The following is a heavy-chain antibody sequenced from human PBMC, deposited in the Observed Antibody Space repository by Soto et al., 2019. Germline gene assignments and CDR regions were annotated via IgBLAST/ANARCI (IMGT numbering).Heavy chain of an antibody. CDR1: GFTFSSYA. V-gene: IGHV3-30-3*01. CDR2: ISYDGSNK. J-gene: IGHJ2*01. Sequence: QVQLVESGGGVVQPGRSLRLSCAASGFTFSSYAMHWVRQAPGKGLEWVAVISYDGSNKYYADSVKGRFTNSRDNFKNTLYLQMNSLRAEDTAVYYCARDRGRYFGWLLDAPEWYFGLWCRGTLVTVSS. D-gene: IGHD3-9*01. CDR3: ARDRGRYFGWLLDAPEWYFGL.